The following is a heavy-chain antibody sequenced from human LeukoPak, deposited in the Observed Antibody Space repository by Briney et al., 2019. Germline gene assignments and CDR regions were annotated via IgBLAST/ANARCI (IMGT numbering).Heavy chain of an antibody. J-gene: IGHJ6*02. CDR2: INHSGST. Sequence: SETLSLTCAVYGGSFSGYYWSWIRQPPGKGLEWIGEINHSGSTNYNPSLKSRVTISVDTSKNQFSLKLSSVTAADTAVYYCARGGRISHSSGYYGYYYYGMDVWGQGTTVTVSS. CDR3: ARGGRISHSSGYYGYYYYGMDV. CDR1: GGSFSGYY. D-gene: IGHD3-22*01. V-gene: IGHV4-34*01.